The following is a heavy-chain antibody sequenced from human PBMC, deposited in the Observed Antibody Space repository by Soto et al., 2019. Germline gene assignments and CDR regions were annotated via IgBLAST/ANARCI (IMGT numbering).Heavy chain of an antibody. CDR1: GFTFSSYA. CDR2: ISGGGGST. J-gene: IGHJ4*02. V-gene: IGHV3-23*01. Sequence: PGGSLRLSCAASGFTFSSYAMSWVRQAPGKGLKWVSAISGGGGSTYYADSVKGRFTISRDNSKNTLYLQMNSLRAEDTAVYYFAIAGAVNRLWGGGFAYGGQGSLVTVSS. CDR3: AIAGAVNRLWGGGFAY. D-gene: IGHD2-21*01.